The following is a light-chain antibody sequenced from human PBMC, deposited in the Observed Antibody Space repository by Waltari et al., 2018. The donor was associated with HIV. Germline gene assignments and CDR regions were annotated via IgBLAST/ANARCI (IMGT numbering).Light chain of an antibody. J-gene: IGLJ3*02. Sequence: QSVLTQPPSASGTPGQRVTISCSGSSSNIGSNYVYWYQQLPGTAPKLLIYRNNQRPSGVPDRFSGSKSGTSAPLAISGLRSEDEADYYCAAWDDSLSGRWVFGRGTKLTVL. V-gene: IGLV1-47*01. CDR1: SSNIGSNY. CDR2: RNN. CDR3: AAWDDSLSGRWV.